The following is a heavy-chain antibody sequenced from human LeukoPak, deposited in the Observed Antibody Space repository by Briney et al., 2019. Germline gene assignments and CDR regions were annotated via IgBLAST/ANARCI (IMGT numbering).Heavy chain of an antibody. CDR3: ARARFYSSGPTTIKAYYYMDV. J-gene: IGHJ6*03. V-gene: IGHV4-61*02. CDR1: GDSISSDY. Sequence: SQTLSLTCTVSGDSISSDYWNWIRQPAGKGLEWIGRVYMNRNINYNPSLKSRVTISADTSKNQFSLQLTSVTAADTAAYYCARARFYSSGPTTIKAYYYMDVWGKGTTVTISS. CDR2: VYMNRNI. D-gene: IGHD6-19*01.